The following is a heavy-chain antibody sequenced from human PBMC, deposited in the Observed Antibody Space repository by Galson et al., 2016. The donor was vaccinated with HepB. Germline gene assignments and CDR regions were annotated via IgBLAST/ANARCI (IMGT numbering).Heavy chain of an antibody. V-gene: IGHV3-66*01. Sequence: SLRLSCAASGFTVSSNCMSWVRQAPGKGLEWVSPICDGGSAYYTDSVKARFTISRDNSKNTPCLQMNNLRPEETAVYFCARDPPGVPDFALDVWGQGTTVTVSS. CDR2: ICDGGSA. CDR3: ARDPPGVPDFALDV. J-gene: IGHJ6*02. CDR1: GFTVSSNC. D-gene: IGHD3-10*01.